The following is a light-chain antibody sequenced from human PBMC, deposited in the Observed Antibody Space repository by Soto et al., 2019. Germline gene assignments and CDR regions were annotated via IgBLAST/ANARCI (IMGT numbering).Light chain of an antibody. CDR3: QKYNSAPTWT. CDR2: AAS. V-gene: IGKV1-27*01. Sequence: DIHMTQSPSSLSASLGDRVTITSRASQGISNYLAWYQQKPGKVPKLLIYAASTLQSGVPSRFSGSGSGTDFTLTISSLQPEDVATYYCQKYNSAPTWTFGQGTKVDI. J-gene: IGKJ1*01. CDR1: QGISNY.